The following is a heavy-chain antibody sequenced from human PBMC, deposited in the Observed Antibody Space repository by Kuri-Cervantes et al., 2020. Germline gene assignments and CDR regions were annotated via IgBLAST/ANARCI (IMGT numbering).Heavy chain of an antibody. J-gene: IGHJ4*02. CDR2: IYYSGST. CDR1: GGSIRSSNYY. V-gene: IGHV4-39*07. D-gene: IGHD4-23*01. CDR3: ASTDYGGNSPVDY. Sequence: SETLSLTCTVSGGSIRSSNYYWGWIRQPPGKGLEWIGNIYYSGSTYYNPSLKSRVTISVDTSKNQFSLKLSSVTAADTAVYYCASTDYGGNSPVDYWGQGTLVTVSS.